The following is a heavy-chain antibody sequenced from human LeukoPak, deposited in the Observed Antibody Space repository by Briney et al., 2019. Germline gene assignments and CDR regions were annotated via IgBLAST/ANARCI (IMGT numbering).Heavy chain of an antibody. J-gene: IGHJ4*02. CDR1: GFTFSSYS. D-gene: IGHD4-17*01. CDR2: ISSSSSYI. CDR3: AREGFYDHGDLGYFDY. Sequence: GGSLRLSCAASGFTFSSYSMNWVRQAPGKGLEWVSSISSSSSYIYYADSVKGRFTISRDNAKNSLYLQMNSLRAEDTAVYYCAREGFYDHGDLGYFDYWGQGTLVTVSS. V-gene: IGHV3-21*01.